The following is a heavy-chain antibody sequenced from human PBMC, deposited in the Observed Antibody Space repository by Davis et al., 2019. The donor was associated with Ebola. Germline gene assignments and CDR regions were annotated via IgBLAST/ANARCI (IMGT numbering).Heavy chain of an antibody. J-gene: IGHJ6*02. CDR2: MNPNSGNT. D-gene: IGHD3-10*01. V-gene: IGHV1-8*01. CDR3: AREYALYYGSGENFRNYYYYGMDV. Sequence: AASVKVSCKASGYTFTSYDINWVRQATGQGLEWMGWMNPNSGNTGYAPKFQGRVTMTRNTSISTAYMELSSLRSEDTAVYYCAREYALYYGSGENFRNYYYYGMDVWGQGTTVTVSS. CDR1: GYTFTSYD.